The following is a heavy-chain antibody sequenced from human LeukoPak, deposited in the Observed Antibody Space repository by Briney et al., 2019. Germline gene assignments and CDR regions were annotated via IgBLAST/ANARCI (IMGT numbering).Heavy chain of an antibody. CDR2: IYYSGST. V-gene: IGHV4-30-4*01. CDR1: GDSISSGDYY. CDR3: ARADYHDSSGYYPLSY. D-gene: IGHD3-22*01. J-gene: IGHJ4*02. Sequence: SQTLSLTCTVSGDSISSGDYYWSWIRQPPGKGLEWIGYIYYSGSTYYNPSFKSRVTISVDTSKNQFSLKLSSVTAADTAVYYCARADYHDSSGYYPLSYWGQGTLVTVSS.